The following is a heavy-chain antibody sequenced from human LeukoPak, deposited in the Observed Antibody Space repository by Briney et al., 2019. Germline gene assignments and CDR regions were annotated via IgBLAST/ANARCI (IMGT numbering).Heavy chain of an antibody. CDR2: IYYSGST. Sequence: SETLSLTCTVSGGSISSSSYYWGWIRQPPGKGLEWIGSIYYSGSTYYNPSLKSRVTISVDTSKNQFSLKLSSVTAADTAVYYCARGGDWLFDYWGQGILVTVSS. V-gene: IGHV4-39*01. CDR1: GGSISSSSYY. CDR3: ARGGDWLFDY. J-gene: IGHJ4*02. D-gene: IGHD2-21*02.